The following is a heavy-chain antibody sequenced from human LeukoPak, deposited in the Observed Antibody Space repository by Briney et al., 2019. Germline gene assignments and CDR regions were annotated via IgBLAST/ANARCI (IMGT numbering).Heavy chain of an antibody. CDR2: IYYSGST. V-gene: IGHV4-39*01. CDR1: GGSISSSSYY. CDR3: ARRGHDYVWGSYRPFDY. J-gene: IGHJ4*02. Sequence: PSETLSLTCTVSGGSISSSSYYWGWIRQPPGKGLEWIGSIYYSGSTYYNPSLKSRVTIAVDTSKNQFSLKLSSVTAADTAVYYCARRGHDYVWGSYRPFDYWGQGTLVTVSS. D-gene: IGHD3-16*02.